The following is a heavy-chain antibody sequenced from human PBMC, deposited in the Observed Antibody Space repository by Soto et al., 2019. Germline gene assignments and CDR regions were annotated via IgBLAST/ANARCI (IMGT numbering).Heavy chain of an antibody. CDR1: TYSISSGFF. J-gene: IGHJ5*02. D-gene: IGHD3-16*01. CDR3: ARDTNSLDP. Sequence: PSETLSLTCSVSTYSISSGFFWGWIRQPPGKGLEWIGSIFHTGDTYYNPSLKSQITMSVDTSKNQFSLKMTSLTAADTAVYYCARDTNSLDPWGQGILGTVSS. CDR2: IFHTGDT. V-gene: IGHV4-38-2*02.